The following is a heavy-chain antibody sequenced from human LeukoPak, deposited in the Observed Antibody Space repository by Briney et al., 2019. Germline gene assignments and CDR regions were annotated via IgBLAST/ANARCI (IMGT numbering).Heavy chain of an antibody. V-gene: IGHV4-4*07. CDR2: IYTSGST. D-gene: IGHD5-18*01. J-gene: IGHJ6*03. CDR1: GGSISSYY. Sequence: PSETLSLTCTVSGGSISSYYWSWIRQPAGKGLEWIGRIYTSGSTNYNPSLKSRVTMSVDTSKNQFSLKLSSVTAADTAVYYCATEREYSYGSYYMDVWGKGTTVTISS. CDR3: ATEREYSYGSYYMDV.